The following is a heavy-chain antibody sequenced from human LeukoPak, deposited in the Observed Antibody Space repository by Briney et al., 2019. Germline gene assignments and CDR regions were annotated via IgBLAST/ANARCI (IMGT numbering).Heavy chain of an antibody. D-gene: IGHD6-19*01. V-gene: IGHV3-23*01. CDR3: AKDLAYRRGWFLGAFDV. CDR2: ISGSAGST. Sequence: GGSLRLSCAASGFTFSNYAMSWVRQAPGKGLEWVSGISGSAGSTYYADSVKGRFSISRDNSKNTVYLQMNRLRAEDTAAYYCAKDLAYRRGWFLGAFDVWGQGTMVTVSS. CDR1: GFTFSNYA. J-gene: IGHJ3*01.